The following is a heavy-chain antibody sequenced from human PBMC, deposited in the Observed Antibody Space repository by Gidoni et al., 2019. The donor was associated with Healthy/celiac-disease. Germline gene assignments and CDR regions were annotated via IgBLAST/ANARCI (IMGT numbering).Heavy chain of an antibody. CDR3: ARDRLSSSWDYYYYGMDV. CDR2: ISSSGSTI. Sequence: EVQLVESGGGLVKPGGSLRLSCAASGFTFSSYSMNWVRQAPGKGLEWVSSISSSGSTIYYADSVKGRFTISRDNAKNSLYLQMNSLRAEDTAVYYCARDRLSSSWDYYYYGMDVWGQGTTVTVSS. V-gene: IGHV3-21*01. CDR1: GFTFSSYS. D-gene: IGHD6-13*01. J-gene: IGHJ6*02.